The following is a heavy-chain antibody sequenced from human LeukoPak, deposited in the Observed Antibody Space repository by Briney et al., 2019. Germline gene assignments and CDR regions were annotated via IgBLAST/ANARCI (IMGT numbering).Heavy chain of an antibody. J-gene: IGHJ4*02. D-gene: IGHD3-3*01. CDR3: ARDRRVTIFGVVTDTNDY. CDR1: GFTFSSYA. CDR2: ISYDGSNK. Sequence: GRSLRLSCAASGFTFSSYAMHWVRQAPGKGLEWVAVISYDGSNKYYADSVKGRFTISRDNSKNTLYLQMNSLRAEDTAVYYCARDRRVTIFGVVTDTNDYWGQGTLVTVSS. V-gene: IGHV3-30-3*01.